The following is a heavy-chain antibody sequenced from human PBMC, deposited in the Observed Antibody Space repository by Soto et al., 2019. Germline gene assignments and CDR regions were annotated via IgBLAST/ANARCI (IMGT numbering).Heavy chain of an antibody. CDR1: GFTFSSYT. J-gene: IGHJ6*02. CDR3: ATQSYCSGGSCPNYSYGMDV. D-gene: IGHD2-15*01. V-gene: IGHV3-23*01. Sequence: PGGSLRLSCAASGFTFSSYTMSWVRQAPGRGLEWVSAISDSGGSTYYADSVKGRFTISRDNSRNMLYLQMTSLRAEDTALYYCATQSYCSGGSCPNYSYGMDVWGQGTTVTVSS. CDR2: ISDSGGST.